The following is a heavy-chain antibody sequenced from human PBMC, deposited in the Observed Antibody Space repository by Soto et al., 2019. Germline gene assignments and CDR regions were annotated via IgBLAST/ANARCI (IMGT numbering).Heavy chain of an antibody. CDR3: ARDGSFDCSSTSCLNFDY. Sequence: SETLSLTCTVSGGSISSSSYYWGWIRQPPGKGLEWIGSIYYSGSTYYNPSLKSRVTISVDTSKNQFSLKLSSVTAADTAVYYCARDGSFDCSSTSCLNFDYWGQGTLVTVSS. J-gene: IGHJ4*02. CDR2: IYYSGST. CDR1: GGSISSSSYY. V-gene: IGHV4-39*02. D-gene: IGHD2-2*01.